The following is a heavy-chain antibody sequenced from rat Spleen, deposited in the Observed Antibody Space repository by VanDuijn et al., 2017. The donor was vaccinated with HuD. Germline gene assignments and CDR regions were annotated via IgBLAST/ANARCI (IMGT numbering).Heavy chain of an antibody. CDR2: IIYDGGST. Sequence: EVQLVESGGGLVQPGRSLKLSCAASGFTFSDYNMAWVRQAPKKGLEWVATIIYDGGSTYYRDSVKGRFTISRDNAKTTLYLQMNSLRSEDTATYYCARHSSSYYVMDVWGQGASVAVSS. CDR1: GFTFSDYN. CDR3: ARHSSSYYVMDV. D-gene: IGHD1-2*01. V-gene: IGHV5S10*01. J-gene: IGHJ4*01.